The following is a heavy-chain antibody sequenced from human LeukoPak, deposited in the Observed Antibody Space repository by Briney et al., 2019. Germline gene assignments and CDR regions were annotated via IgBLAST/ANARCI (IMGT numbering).Heavy chain of an antibody. Sequence: SVKVSCKASGGTFSSYAISWVRQAPGQGLEWMGRIIPILGIANYAQKFQGRVTITADKSTSTAYMELSNLRSEDTAVYYCARERATRDFDYWGQGTLSPSPQ. CDR3: ARERATRDFDY. D-gene: IGHD5-12*01. CDR2: IIPILGIA. V-gene: IGHV1-69*04. J-gene: IGHJ4*02. CDR1: GGTFSSYA.